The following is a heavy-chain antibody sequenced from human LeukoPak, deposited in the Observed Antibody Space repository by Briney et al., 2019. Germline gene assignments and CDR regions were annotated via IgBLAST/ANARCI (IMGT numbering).Heavy chain of an antibody. Sequence: GASVKVSCKASGYTFTGYYLHWVRQAPGQGLEWMGWIHPASGGTNYAQKFRGRVTMTRDTSVSTAYMELSSLRSDDTAVYYCARLAAVPGWGQGTLVIVSS. CDR2: IHPASGGT. D-gene: IGHD6-19*01. J-gene: IGHJ1*01. V-gene: IGHV1-2*02. CDR3: ARLAAVPG. CDR1: GYTFTGYY.